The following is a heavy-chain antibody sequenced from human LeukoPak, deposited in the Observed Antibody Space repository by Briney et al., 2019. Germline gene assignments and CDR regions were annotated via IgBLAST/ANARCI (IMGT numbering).Heavy chain of an antibody. J-gene: IGHJ5*02. CDR1: GGPISSYY. CDR3: ARSSGWPRDWFDP. V-gene: IGHV4-59*08. CDR2: IYYSGST. Sequence: SETLSLTCTVSGGPISSYYWSWIRQPPGKGLEWIGYIYYSGSTNYNPSLKSRVTISVDTSKNQFSLKLSSVTAADTAVYYCARSSGWPRDWFDPWGQGTLVTVSS. D-gene: IGHD6-19*01.